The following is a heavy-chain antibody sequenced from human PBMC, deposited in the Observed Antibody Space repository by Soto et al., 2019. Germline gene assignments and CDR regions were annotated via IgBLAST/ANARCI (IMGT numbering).Heavy chain of an antibody. CDR3: ARADYRDAFDI. V-gene: IGHV3-13*01. CDR2: IGTAGDT. D-gene: IGHD4-17*01. CDR1: GFTFSSYD. Sequence: PGGSLRLSCAASGFTFSSYDMHWVRQATGKGLEWVSAIGTAGDTYYPGSVKGRFTISRENAKNSLYLQMNSLRAGDTAVYYCARADYRDAFDIWGQGTMVTVSS. J-gene: IGHJ3*02.